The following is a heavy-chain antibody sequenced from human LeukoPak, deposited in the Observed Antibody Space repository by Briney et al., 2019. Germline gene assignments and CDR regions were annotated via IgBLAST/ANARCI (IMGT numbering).Heavy chain of an antibody. V-gene: IGHV3-23*01. CDR2: LSGSSGST. CDR1: GFTFSNNA. D-gene: IGHD1-1*01. J-gene: IGHJ3*02. Sequence: PGGSLRLSCAASGFTFSNNAKNWVRQAPGKGLEWVSSLSGSSGSTYYADSVKGRFTISRDSSKNTLDLQMNSLRAEDTAVYYCAKEDDAIDAFDIWGQGTMVTVSS. CDR3: AKEDDAIDAFDI.